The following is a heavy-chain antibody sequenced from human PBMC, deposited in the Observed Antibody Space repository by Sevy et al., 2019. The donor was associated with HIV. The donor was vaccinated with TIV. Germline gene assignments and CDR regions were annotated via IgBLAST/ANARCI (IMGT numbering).Heavy chain of an antibody. Sequence: SETLSLTCAVYGGSFSGYYWSWIRQPPGKGLEWIGEINHSGSTNYNPSLKSRVTISVDTSKNQFSLKLSSVTAADTAGYYCARGYSSSWYRRAGGGGGIRHHYYYYYMDVWGKGTTVTVSS. J-gene: IGHJ6*03. V-gene: IGHV4-34*01. D-gene: IGHD6-13*01. CDR3: ARGYSSSWYRRAGGGGGIRHHYYYYYMDV. CDR1: GGSFSGYY. CDR2: INHSGST.